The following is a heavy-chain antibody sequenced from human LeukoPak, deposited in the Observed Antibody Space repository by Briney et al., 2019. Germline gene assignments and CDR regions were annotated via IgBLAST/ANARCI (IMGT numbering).Heavy chain of an antibody. CDR3: AFQPLGYCSGTSCPPEV. CDR2: TYSSGST. D-gene: IGHD2-2*01. CDR1: GGSLSNYY. V-gene: IGHV4-4*09. Sequence: SETLSLTRTVSGGSLSNYYWNWIRQPPGKGLEWIGYTYSSGSTNYNPSLESRVTISVDTSKNQFSLKLNSVTAADTAVYYCAFQPLGYCSGTSCPPEVWGKGTTVTVSS. J-gene: IGHJ6*04.